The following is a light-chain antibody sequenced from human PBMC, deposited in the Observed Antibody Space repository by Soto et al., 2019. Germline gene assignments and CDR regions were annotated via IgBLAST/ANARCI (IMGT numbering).Light chain of an antibody. CDR1: SSNIGTGYD. CDR3: QSYDNALSAWV. V-gene: IGLV1-40*01. J-gene: IGLJ3*02. Sequence: QSVLTQPPSVSGAPGQRVTISCTGSSSNIGTGYDVHWYQQLPGTAPKLLIYDNNNRPSGVPDRFSGSKSGTSASLAITGLQAEDEAAYYCQSYDNALSAWVFGGGTKLTVL. CDR2: DNN.